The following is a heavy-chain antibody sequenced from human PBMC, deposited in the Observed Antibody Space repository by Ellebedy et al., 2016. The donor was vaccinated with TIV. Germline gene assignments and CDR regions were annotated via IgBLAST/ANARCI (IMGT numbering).Heavy chain of an antibody. V-gene: IGHV3-7*01. Sequence: PGGSLRLSCAAWGFSFSNFWMSWVRQAPGKGQEWVAHIKTDGSETYYVDSVKVRFTISRDNAKNSLYLQMDSVRGEDTAVYYCARGWWDYGAWGQGANVTVSS. J-gene: IGHJ5*02. CDR3: ARGWWDYGA. CDR2: IKTDGSET. D-gene: IGHD4/OR15-4a*01. CDR1: GFSFSNFW.